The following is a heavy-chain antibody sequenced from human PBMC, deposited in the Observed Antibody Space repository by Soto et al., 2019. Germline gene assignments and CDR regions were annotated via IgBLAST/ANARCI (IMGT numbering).Heavy chain of an antibody. Sequence: EVELVETGGGLVQPGGSLRLSCVASGFTLGSYWMHWVRQAPGKGLVWVSRLSGDGTGTRYADFVKGQFTISGDNAKNTLFLDMNSLGADDTAVYYCARGGSGGSFDQWGRGTLVTVSS. J-gene: IGHJ4*02. CDR3: ARGGSGGSFDQ. CDR2: LSGDGTGT. V-gene: IGHV3-74*01. D-gene: IGHD2-15*01. CDR1: GFTLGSYW.